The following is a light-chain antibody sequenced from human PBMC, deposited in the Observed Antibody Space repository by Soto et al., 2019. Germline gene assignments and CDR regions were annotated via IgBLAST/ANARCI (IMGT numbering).Light chain of an antibody. CDR3: CSYAGSSTFYV. CDR1: SSDVGSYNL. Sequence: QSVLTQPASVSGSPGQSITISCTGTSSDVGSYNLVSWYQQHPGRAPKLMIYEGSERPSGVSHRFSGSKSGNTASLTISGLQAEDEADYYCCSYAGSSTFYVFGTGTKVTV. J-gene: IGLJ1*01. V-gene: IGLV2-23*01. CDR2: EGS.